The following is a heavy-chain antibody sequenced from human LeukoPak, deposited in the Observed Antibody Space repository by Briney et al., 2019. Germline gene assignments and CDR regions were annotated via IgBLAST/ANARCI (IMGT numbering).Heavy chain of an antibody. D-gene: IGHD3-22*01. V-gene: IGHV3-23*01. CDR1: GFNLRLYA. CDR2: ITSRGEST. J-gene: IGHJ4*02. CDR3: ARDRPNYYGSDGHYYRRDGDY. Sequence: GGSLRLSRAPSGFNLRLYAMSWVRQAPGKGLQWVSSITSRGESTWYVDSVKGRFTITRDNSENTLYLQMHSLRAEDTAVYYCARDRPNYYGSDGHYYRRDGDYWGRGTLVSVSS.